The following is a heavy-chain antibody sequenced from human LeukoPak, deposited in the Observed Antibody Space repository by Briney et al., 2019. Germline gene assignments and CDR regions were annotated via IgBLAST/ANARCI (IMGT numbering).Heavy chain of an antibody. CDR2: IGIDSGNT. CDR1: GFPFIEYS. J-gene: IGHJ4*02. D-gene: IGHD1-1*01. V-gene: IGHV3-48*01. CDR3: ARDHNYAFDN. Sequence: GGSLRLSCTASGFPFIEYSMNRVRQAPGKGLEWISYIGIDSGNTKYADSVRGRFTISADKAKNSLHLQMYSLRVEGTAVYYCARDHNYAFDNWGQGTLVSVPS.